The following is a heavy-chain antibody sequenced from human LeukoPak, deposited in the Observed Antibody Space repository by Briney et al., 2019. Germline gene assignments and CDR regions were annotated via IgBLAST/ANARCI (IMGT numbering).Heavy chain of an antibody. CDR1: GGTFSSYA. V-gene: IGHV1-69*05. Sequence: SVKVSCKASGGTFSSYAISWVRQAPGQGLEWMGGIVPIFGTANYAQKFQGRVTITTDESTSTAYMELSSLRSEDTAVYYCARQTGYSSGWFPFRYWGQGTLVTVSS. D-gene: IGHD6-19*01. CDR2: IVPIFGTA. CDR3: ARQTGYSSGWFPFRY. J-gene: IGHJ4*02.